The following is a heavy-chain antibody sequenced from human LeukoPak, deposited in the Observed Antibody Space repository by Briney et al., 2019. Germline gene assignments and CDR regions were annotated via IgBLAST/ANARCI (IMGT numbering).Heavy chain of an antibody. CDR2: IYTSGST. CDR1: GGSISSYY. D-gene: IGHD3-16*01. CDR3: ARAIHLGAPGGEDY. J-gene: IGHJ4*02. V-gene: IGHV4-4*09. Sequence: SETLSLTCTVSGGSISSYYWSWIRQPPGKGLEWIGYIYTSGSTNYNPSLKSRVTISVDTSKNQFSLKLSSVTAADTAVYYCARAIHLGAPGGEDYWGQGTLVTVSS.